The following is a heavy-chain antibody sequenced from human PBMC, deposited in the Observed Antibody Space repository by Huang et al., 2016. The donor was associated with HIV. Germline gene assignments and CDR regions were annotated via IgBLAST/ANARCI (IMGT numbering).Heavy chain of an antibody. Sequence: QVQLYQWGAGLLRPSETLSLTCAVYRGSLSGYYWNWIRQSPEKGPEWIGKINYSGTINYNPSLKSRVTISVDTSKKQLSLKLKSVTAADTAVYYCAREVMTSFGGPFDPWGQGTLVAVSS. CDR1: RGSLSGYY. CDR3: AREVMTSFGGPFDP. J-gene: IGHJ5*02. CDR2: INYSGTI. D-gene: IGHD3-16*01. V-gene: IGHV4-34*01.